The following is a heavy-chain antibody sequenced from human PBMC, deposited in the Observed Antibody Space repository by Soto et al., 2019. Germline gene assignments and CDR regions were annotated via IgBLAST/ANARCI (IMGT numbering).Heavy chain of an antibody. V-gene: IGHV3-48*04. CDR1: GFTFSSYP. D-gene: IGHD3-10*01. CDR3: ARDFGFAFDY. CDR2: IRAEDDST. J-gene: IGHJ4*01. Sequence: EVQLVESGGGLVQPGGSLRLSCAASGFTFSSYPMNWVRQAPGKGLEWISNIRAEDDSTYYADSVQGRFTISRDNTKNSLSLQMNSLRPEDTAVYYCARDFGFAFDYWGHGTLVTVPS.